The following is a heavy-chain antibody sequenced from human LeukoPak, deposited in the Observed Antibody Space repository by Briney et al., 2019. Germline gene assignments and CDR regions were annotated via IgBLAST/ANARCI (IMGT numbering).Heavy chain of an antibody. CDR1: GGSISSYY. CDR2: IYTSGST. CDR3: ARVRWIAAAGTVRNNWFDP. V-gene: IGHV4-4*07. Sequence: SETLSLTCTVSGGSISSYYWSWIRQPAGKGLEWIGRIYTSGSTNYNPSLKSRVTMSVDTSKNQFSLKLSSVTAADTAVYYCARVRWIAAAGTVRNNWFDPWGQGTLVTVSS. D-gene: IGHD6-13*01. J-gene: IGHJ5*02.